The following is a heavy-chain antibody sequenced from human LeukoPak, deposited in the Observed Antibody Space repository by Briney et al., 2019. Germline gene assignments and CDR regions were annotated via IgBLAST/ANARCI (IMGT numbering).Heavy chain of an antibody. D-gene: IGHD2-21*02. CDR1: VFTFNRCW. CDR3: TSWGDTTAEYFQR. V-gene: IGHV3-7*01. J-gene: IGHJ1*01. Sequence: GGSLRLSCVVSVFTFNRCWMNWVRHAPWKGLEWVGHINPDGRDTYYVDSVKGRFTISRDNAQNSMYLQMNSLRVEDTAVYYCTSWGDTTAEYFQRWGQGTLVTVSS. CDR2: INPDGRDT.